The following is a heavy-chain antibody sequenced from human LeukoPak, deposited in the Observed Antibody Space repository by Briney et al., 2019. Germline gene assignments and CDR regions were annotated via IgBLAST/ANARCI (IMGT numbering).Heavy chain of an antibody. J-gene: IGHJ6*03. CDR3: AREYDFWSGLSYYYMDV. D-gene: IGHD3-3*01. V-gene: IGHV3-48*04. Sequence: PGGSLRLSCAASGFTFSSYSMNWVRQAPGKGLEWVSYISSSSSTIYYADSVKGRFTISRDNAKNSLYLQMNSLRAEDTAVYYCAREYDFWSGLSYYYMDVWGKGTTVTVPS. CDR1: GFTFSSYS. CDR2: ISSSSSTI.